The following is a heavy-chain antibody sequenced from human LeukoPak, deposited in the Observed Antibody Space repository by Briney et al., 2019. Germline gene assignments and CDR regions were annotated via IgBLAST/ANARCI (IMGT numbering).Heavy chain of an antibody. CDR2: INSDGSST. CDR1: GFTFSSYW. CDR3: AREHYDFWSGFYYYYYGMDV. D-gene: IGHD3-3*01. Sequence: GGSLRLSCAASGFTFSSYWMHWVRHAPGKGLVWVSRINSDGSSTSYADSVKGRFTISRDNAENTLYLQMNSLRAEDTAVYYCAREHYDFWSGFYYYYYGMDVWGQGTTVTVSS. J-gene: IGHJ6*02. V-gene: IGHV3-74*01.